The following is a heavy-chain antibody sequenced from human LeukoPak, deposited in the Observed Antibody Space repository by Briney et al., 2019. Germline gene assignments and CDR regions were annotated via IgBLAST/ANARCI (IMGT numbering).Heavy chain of an antibody. CDR1: GGTFSSYT. CDR3: ARDPYNWNDVGY. J-gene: IGHJ4*02. V-gene: IGHV1-69*05. D-gene: IGHD1-1*01. CDR2: IIPIFGTA. Sequence: SVKVSCKASGGTFSSYTISWVRQAPGQGLEWMGRIIPIFGTANYAQKFQGRVTITTDESTSTAYMELSSLRSEDTAVYYCARDPYNWNDVGYWGQGTLVTVSS.